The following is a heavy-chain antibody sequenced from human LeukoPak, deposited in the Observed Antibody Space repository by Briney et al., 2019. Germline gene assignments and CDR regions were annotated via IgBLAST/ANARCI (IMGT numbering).Heavy chain of an antibody. CDR3: AFSSYHLQGNYYYMDV. V-gene: IGHV1-8*03. CDR1: GYTFTSYD. J-gene: IGHJ6*03. CDR2: MNPNSGNT. Sequence: ASVKVSCKASGYTFTSYDINWVRQATGQGLEWMGWMNPNSGNTGYAQKFQGRVTITRNTSKNTAYMELSSLRSEDTAVYYCAFSSYHLQGNYYYMDVWGKGTTVTVSS. D-gene: IGHD6-13*01.